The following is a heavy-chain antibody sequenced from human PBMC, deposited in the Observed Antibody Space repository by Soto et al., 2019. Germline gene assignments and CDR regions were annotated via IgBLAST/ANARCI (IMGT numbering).Heavy chain of an antibody. V-gene: IGHV1-46*02. J-gene: IGHJ6*02. D-gene: IGHD3-3*01. Sequence: QLVQSGAEVKKPGASVKVSCKSSGFIFNNYYIHWVRQAPGEGLEWMGIINPSGDSPTPAPQLQGRVTMTRDTSTTTAYMQLSSLRSEDTAVYYRARGGRFLASTLGMNMAVWGQGPTVTVAS. CDR3: ARGGRFLASTLGMNMAV. CDR1: GFIFNNYY. CDR2: INPSGDSP.